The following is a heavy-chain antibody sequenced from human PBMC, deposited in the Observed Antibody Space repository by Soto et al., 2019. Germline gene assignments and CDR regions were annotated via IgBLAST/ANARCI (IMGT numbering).Heavy chain of an antibody. Sequence: EVQLVESGGDLVQPGGSLRVSCTASGFDFSRYEMNWVRQAPGKGLEWVSYISSSGNKVNYADSVKGRFTISRDNVKNSLFLHMNSLRGEDTAVYYCARRYSKYLPLDSWGQGTLVTVSS. CDR2: ISSSGNKV. V-gene: IGHV3-48*03. CDR1: GFDFSRYE. J-gene: IGHJ4*02. CDR3: ARRYSKYLPLDS. D-gene: IGHD4-4*01.